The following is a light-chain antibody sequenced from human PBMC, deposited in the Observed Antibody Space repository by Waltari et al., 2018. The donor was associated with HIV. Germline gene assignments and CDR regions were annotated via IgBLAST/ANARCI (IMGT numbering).Light chain of an antibody. V-gene: IGLV2-11*01. CDR2: DVS. CDR3: CSYLGSYTPWV. J-gene: IGLJ1*01. Sequence: QSALTQPRSVSGSPGQSVTISCTGTSSDVGGYNSVSWYQQHPGEAPKLMIYDVSKRPSGVPDRCSGSKSGNTASLTMSGRQAEDEADYGCCSYLGSYTPWVFGTGTQVTV. CDR1: SSDVGGYNS.